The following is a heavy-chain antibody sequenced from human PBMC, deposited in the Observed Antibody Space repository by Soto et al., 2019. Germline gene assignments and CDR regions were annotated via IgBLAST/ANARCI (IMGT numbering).Heavy chain of an antibody. Sequence: GGSLRLSCAGSGFTFSSYGMHWVRQVPGKGLEWVSAISGSGGSTYYADSVKGRFTISRDNSKNTLYLQMNSLSAEYTAVYYCAKEELGYSYFDYWGQGTLVTVSS. D-gene: IGHD4-4*01. CDR1: GFTFSSYG. V-gene: IGHV3-23*01. CDR2: ISGSGGST. J-gene: IGHJ4*02. CDR3: AKEELGYSYFDY.